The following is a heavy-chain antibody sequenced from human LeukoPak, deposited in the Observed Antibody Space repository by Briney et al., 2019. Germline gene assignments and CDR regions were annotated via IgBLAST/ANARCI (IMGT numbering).Heavy chain of an antibody. CDR2: ISGTGGST. Sequence: GGSLRLSCAASEFTFSRYAMSWVRRAPGKGLEWVSTISGTGGSTYYADSVKGRFTISRDNSKNTMYLQMNSLRAEDTAVYYCAKFQANYYDSSGYGCFDYWGQGTLVTVSS. V-gene: IGHV3-23*01. CDR3: AKFQANYYDSSGYGCFDY. J-gene: IGHJ4*02. CDR1: EFTFSRYA. D-gene: IGHD3-22*01.